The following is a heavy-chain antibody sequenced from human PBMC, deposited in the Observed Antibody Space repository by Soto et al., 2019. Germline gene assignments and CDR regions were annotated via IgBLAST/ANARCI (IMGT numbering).Heavy chain of an antibody. CDR1: GFTFGDYA. D-gene: IGHD2-15*01. CDR3: TREVGGSIYYYYYYMDV. V-gene: IGHV3-49*03. CDR2: IRSKAYGGTT. Sequence: GGSLRLSCTASGFTFGDYAMSWFRQAPGKGLEWVGFIRSKAYGGTTEYAASVKGRFTISRDDSKSIAYLQMNSLKTEDTAVYYCTREVGGSIYYYYYYMDVWGKGTTVTVSS. J-gene: IGHJ6*03.